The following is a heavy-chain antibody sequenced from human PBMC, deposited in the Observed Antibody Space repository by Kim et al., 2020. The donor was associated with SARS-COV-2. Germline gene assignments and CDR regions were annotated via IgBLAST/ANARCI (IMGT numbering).Heavy chain of an antibody. Sequence: GGSLRLSCAASGFTFSNYNMNWVRQAPGKGLEWVSSISSSSTYIYYADSVKGRFTISRDNAKNSLSLQMNNLRAEDTAIYYCASADYADYYFDYWGQGTL. CDR1: GFTFSNYN. D-gene: IGHD4-17*01. CDR2: ISSSSTYI. V-gene: IGHV3-21*01. CDR3: ASADYADYYFDY. J-gene: IGHJ4*02.